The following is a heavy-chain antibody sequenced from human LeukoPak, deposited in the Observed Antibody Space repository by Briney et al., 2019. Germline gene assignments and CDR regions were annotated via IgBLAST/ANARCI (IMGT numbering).Heavy chain of an antibody. CDR2: ISGDGSAM. Sequence: QPGGSLRLSCAASGLNFNRYTMNWVRQAPGKGLEWISCISGDGSAMYYADSVKGRFTISRDNAKSSLYLQMDSLRAEDTAVYYCARLFGWGQGTLVSVSS. V-gene: IGHV3-48*04. CDR3: ARLFG. CDR1: GLNFNRYT. D-gene: IGHD3-10*01. J-gene: IGHJ4*02.